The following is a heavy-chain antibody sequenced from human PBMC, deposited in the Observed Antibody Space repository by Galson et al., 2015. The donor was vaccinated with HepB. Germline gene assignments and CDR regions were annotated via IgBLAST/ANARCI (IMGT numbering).Heavy chain of an antibody. J-gene: IGHJ4*02. Sequence: SLRLSCAASGFTFSSYAMHWVRQAPGKGLEWVAVISYDGSNKYYADSVKGRFTISRDNSKNTLYLQMNSLRAEDTAVYYCARDFGSSFFDYWGQGTLVTVSS. D-gene: IGHD1-26*01. CDR3: ARDFGSSFFDY. CDR2: ISYDGSNK. V-gene: IGHV3-30-3*01. CDR1: GFTFSSYA.